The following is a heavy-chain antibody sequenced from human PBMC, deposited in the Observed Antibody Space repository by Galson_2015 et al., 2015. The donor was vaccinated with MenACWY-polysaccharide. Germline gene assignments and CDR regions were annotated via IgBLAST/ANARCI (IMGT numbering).Heavy chain of an antibody. D-gene: IGHD3-16*01. CDR2: INPNNGDT. CDR3: ARDPPGGVTATDY. CDR1: GYTFTGYY. J-gene: IGHJ4*02. Sequence: SVKVSCKASGYTFTGYYMHWVRQAPGQGLEWMGWINPNNGDTKYAQKFQGRVTMTRDTSISTAYMELSRLRSDDTALYYCARDPPGGVTATDYWGQGTLVTVSS. V-gene: IGHV1-2*02.